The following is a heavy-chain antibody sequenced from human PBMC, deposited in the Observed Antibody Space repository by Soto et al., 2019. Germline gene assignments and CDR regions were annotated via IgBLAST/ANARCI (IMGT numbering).Heavy chain of an antibody. J-gene: IGHJ6*02. CDR1: GYTFTSYG. D-gene: IGHD2-2*01. Sequence: ASVKVSCKASGYTFTSYGISWVRQAPGQGLEWVGWTSAYNGNSNYAQKYHGRVTMTTDTSTSTAYMEMSSLRSDDTAVYYCARTADCSTISCSFPSRFHIRGYYYYYGLDVWG. CDR3: ARTADCSTISCSFPSRFHIRGYYYYYGLDV. CDR2: TSAYNGNS. V-gene: IGHV1-18*01.